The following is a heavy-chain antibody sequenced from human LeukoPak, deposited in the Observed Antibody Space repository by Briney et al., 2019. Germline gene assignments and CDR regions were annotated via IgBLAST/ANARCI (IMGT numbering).Heavy chain of an antibody. Sequence: GGSLRLSCAASGFIFSDHYMDWVRQAPGKGLQWVGRIRNKANSYTTAYAASVKGRFTISRDDSTNSLYLQLNSLKTEDTAVYYCATSRPYAACDYWGQGTLVTVSS. CDR1: GFIFSDHY. CDR3: ATSRPYAACDY. D-gene: IGHD4-17*01. CDR2: IRNKANSYTT. V-gene: IGHV3-72*01. J-gene: IGHJ4*02.